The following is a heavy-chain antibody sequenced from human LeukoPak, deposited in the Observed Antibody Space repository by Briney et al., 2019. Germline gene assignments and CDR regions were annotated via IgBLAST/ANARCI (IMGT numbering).Heavy chain of an antibody. CDR3: ARPLRGPNDAFDI. D-gene: IGHD5-12*01. V-gene: IGHV4-4*09. CDR1: GGSISSYY. Sequence: SATLSLTCNASGGSISSYYWSWIRQPPGKGLEWIGYIYTSGSTNYNPSLNSRVTISVDTSKNQFSLKLSSVTAADTSVYYCARPLRGPNDAFDIWGQGTMVTVSS. CDR2: IYTSGST. J-gene: IGHJ3*02.